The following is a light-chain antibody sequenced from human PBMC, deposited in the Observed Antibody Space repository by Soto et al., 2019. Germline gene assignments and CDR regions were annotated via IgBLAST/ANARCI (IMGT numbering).Light chain of an antibody. V-gene: IGLV1-44*01. CDR1: SSNIGSNV. J-gene: IGLJ1*01. Sequence: QPVLTQPPSASGTPGQRVTISCSGSSSNIGSNVVNWYQQLPGTAPKLLIYSNNQRPSGVPDRFSGPNSGNTATLTISGTQAMDEADYYCQAWDSSTLYVFGTGTKLTVL. CDR3: QAWDSSTLYV. CDR2: SNN.